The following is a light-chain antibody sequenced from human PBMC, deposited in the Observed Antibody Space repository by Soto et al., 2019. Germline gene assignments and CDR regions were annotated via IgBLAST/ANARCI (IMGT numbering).Light chain of an antibody. J-gene: IGKJ4*01. Sequence: EIVLTQSPGTLSLSPGERATLSCRASLTVTSSYLAWYQQKPGQAPRLLIYGASSRATGIPDRFSGSGSGTDFTLTISRLEPEDFAVYYCQQYHHWPVTFGGGTKVEIK. CDR1: LTVTSSY. CDR3: QQYHHWPVT. V-gene: IGKV3-20*01. CDR2: GAS.